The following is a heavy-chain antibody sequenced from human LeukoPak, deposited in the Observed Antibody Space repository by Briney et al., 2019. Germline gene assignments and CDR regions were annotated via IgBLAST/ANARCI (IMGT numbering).Heavy chain of an antibody. CDR1: GFTFSLYW. Sequence: GGSLRLSCVVSGFTFSLYWMNWVRQAPGKGLEWVANIKQDGSEECYVDSVEGRFTISRDNAKNSLYLQMNSLRAEDTAVYYCARGLYNFWSGSAYWGQGTLVTVSS. J-gene: IGHJ4*02. CDR2: IKQDGSEE. V-gene: IGHV3-7*01. D-gene: IGHD3-3*01. CDR3: ARGLYNFWSGSAY.